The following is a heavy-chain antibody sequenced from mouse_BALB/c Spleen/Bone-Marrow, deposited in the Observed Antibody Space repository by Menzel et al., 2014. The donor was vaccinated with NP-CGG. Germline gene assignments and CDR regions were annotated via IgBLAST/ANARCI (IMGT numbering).Heavy chain of an antibody. CDR1: GFTFSDYY. V-gene: IGHV5-4*02. D-gene: IGHD2-4*01. CDR2: ISDGGSYT. Sequence: EVQLVESGGGLVKPGGSLKLSCAASGFTFSDYYMYWVRQTPEKRLEWVATISDGGSYTYYPDSVKGRFTISRDNAKNNLYLQMSSLKSEDTAMYYCARGRIYYDYDVGDYWDQGTTLTVSS. CDR3: ARGRIYYDYDVGDY. J-gene: IGHJ2*01.